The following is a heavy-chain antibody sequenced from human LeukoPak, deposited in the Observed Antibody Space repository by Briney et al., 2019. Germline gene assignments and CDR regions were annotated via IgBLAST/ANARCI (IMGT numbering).Heavy chain of an antibody. V-gene: IGHV1-8*01. CDR1: GYTFTSYD. Sequence: GASVRVSCKASGYTFTSYDINWVRQAAGQGLEWIGWMNPNSGNTGYAQKMQGRITMARNTSISTAYMELSSLTSEDTAVYFCARRYDSWSYHLPHWGQGTLVTVSS. CDR3: ARRYDSWSYHLPH. J-gene: IGHJ4*02. CDR2: MNPNSGNT. D-gene: IGHD3-10*01.